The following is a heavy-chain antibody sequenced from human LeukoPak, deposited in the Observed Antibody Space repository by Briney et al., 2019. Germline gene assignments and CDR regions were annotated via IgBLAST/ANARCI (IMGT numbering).Heavy chain of an antibody. D-gene: IGHD6-25*01. CDR2: IYYSGST. CDR1: GGSISSYY. J-gene: IGHJ6*02. V-gene: IGHV4-59*01. CDR3: ARALIAPGTHYYYGMDV. Sequence: PSETLSLTCNVSGGSISSYYWSWIRQPPGKGLEWIGYIYYSGSTNYNPSLKSRVTISVDTSKNQFSLKLSSVTAADTAVYYCARALIAPGTHYYYGMDVWGQGTTVTVSS.